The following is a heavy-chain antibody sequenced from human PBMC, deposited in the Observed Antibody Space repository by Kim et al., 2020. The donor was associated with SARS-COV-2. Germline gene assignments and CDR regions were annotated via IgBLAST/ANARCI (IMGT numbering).Heavy chain of an antibody. Sequence: ASVKVSCKASGYTFTSYYMHWVRQAPGQGLEWMGIFNPSGGSTSYAQKFQGRVTMTRDTSTSTVYMELSSLRSEDTAVYYCARDRQDRSSTSYGAFDIWGQGTMVTVSS. CDR1: GYTFTSYY. CDR2: FNPSGGST. CDR3: ARDRQDRSSTSYGAFDI. J-gene: IGHJ3*02. D-gene: IGHD2-2*01. V-gene: IGHV1-46*01.